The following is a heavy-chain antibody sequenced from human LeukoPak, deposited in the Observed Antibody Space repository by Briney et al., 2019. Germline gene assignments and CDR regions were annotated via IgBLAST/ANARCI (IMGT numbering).Heavy chain of an antibody. V-gene: IGHV3-53*01. CDR1: GFTLSSNY. CDR2: IYSGGST. Sequence: GGSLRLSCAASGFTLSSNYMSWVSQAPGKGLEWVSVIYSGGSTYYADSAKGRFTISRDNSKNTLFLQMNSLRAEDTAVYYCARGLVAVAGTRDYWGQGTLVTVSS. J-gene: IGHJ4*02. CDR3: ARGLVAVAGTRDY. D-gene: IGHD6-19*01.